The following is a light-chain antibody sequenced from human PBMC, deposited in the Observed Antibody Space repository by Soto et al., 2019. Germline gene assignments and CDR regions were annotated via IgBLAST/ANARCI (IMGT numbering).Light chain of an antibody. CDR3: SSYAGSDNLVV. Sequence: QSALTQPPAASGSPGQSVTISCTGTPSDVGGYNYVSWYQQHPGKAPKLMIYEVTKRPSGVPDRLSGSKSGNTASLTVSGLQAEDEADYYCSSYAGSDNLVVFGGGTKLTV. CDR2: EVT. CDR1: PSDVGGYNY. V-gene: IGLV2-8*01. J-gene: IGLJ2*01.